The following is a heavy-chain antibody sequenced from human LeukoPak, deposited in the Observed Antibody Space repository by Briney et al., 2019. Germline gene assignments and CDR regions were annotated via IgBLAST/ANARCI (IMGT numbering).Heavy chain of an antibody. CDR2: INHSGST. CDR3: ARSEYSSSSAFDY. CDR1: GGSFSGYY. V-gene: IGHV4-34*01. D-gene: IGHD6-6*01. Sequence: SETLSLTCAVYGGSFSGYYWSWIRQPPGKGLEWIGKINHSGSTNYNPSLKSRVTISVDTSKNQFSLKLSSVTAADTAVYYCARSEYSSSSAFDYWGQGTLVTVSS. J-gene: IGHJ4*02.